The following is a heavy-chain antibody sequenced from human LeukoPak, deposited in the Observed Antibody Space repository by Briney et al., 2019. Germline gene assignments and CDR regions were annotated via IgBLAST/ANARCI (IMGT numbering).Heavy chain of an antibody. CDR3: ARDKWGAVAGLDY. V-gene: IGHV3-53*01. D-gene: IGHD6-19*01. CDR1: GFTLSSNY. CDR2: IYSGGST. J-gene: IGHJ4*02. Sequence: GGSLRLSCAASGFTLSSNYMSWASQAPGKGLEWVSVIYSGGSTYYAESVKGRFTISRDNSKNTLYLQVNSLRAEDTAVYYCARDKWGAVAGLDYWGQGTLVTVSS.